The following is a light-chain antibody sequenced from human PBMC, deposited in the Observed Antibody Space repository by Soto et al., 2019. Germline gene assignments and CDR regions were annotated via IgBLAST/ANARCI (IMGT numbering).Light chain of an antibody. CDR2: LRS. J-gene: IGKJ4*01. V-gene: IGKV2-28*01. Sequence: DIEMTPSPLSLPVTPGELASISCRSIHVLLDSNGNSNWVWYLQKQGQSPQLLLFLRSTRASGVPDRLCGSGSGTDVTLQISRVEAEDVGVSYCMQALQTHSFGGGTKVDIK. CDR1: HVLLDSNGNSN. CDR3: MQALQTHS.